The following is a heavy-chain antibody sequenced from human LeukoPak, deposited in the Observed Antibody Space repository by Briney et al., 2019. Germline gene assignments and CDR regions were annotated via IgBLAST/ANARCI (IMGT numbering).Heavy chain of an antibody. J-gene: IGHJ4*02. CDR2: IIPIFGTA. V-gene: IGHV1-69*05. Sequence: ASVKVSCKASGGTFSSYAISWVRQAPGQGLEWMGGIIPIFGTANYAQKFQGRVTITTDESTSTAYMELSSLRSEDTAVYYCASWDSSSPLGGPFDYWGQGTLVTVSS. D-gene: IGHD6-13*01. CDR1: GGTFSSYA. CDR3: ASWDSSSPLGGPFDY.